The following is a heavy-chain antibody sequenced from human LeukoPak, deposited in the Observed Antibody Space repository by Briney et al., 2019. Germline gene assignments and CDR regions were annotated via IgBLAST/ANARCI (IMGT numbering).Heavy chain of an antibody. J-gene: IGHJ6*02. V-gene: IGHV3-64*01. D-gene: IGHD5-18*01. Sequence: GGSLRLSCAASGFTFSSYAMHWVRQAPGKGLEYVSAICSYGGSTYYANFVKGRFTISRDNSKNTLYLQMGSLRAEDMGVYYCARDQGYSRDGYYYAMDVWGQGTTVTVSS. CDR2: ICSYGGST. CDR1: GFTFSSYA. CDR3: ARDQGYSRDGYYYAMDV.